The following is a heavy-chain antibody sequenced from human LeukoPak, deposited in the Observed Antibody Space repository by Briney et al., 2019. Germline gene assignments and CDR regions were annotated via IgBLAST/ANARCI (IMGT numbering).Heavy chain of an antibody. CDR1: GFTFSSHA. V-gene: IGHV3-30*04. J-gene: IGHJ6*02. Sequence: PGGSLRLSCTASGFTFSSHAMHWVRQTPDKGLEWVALISFDGHNEYYADSVKGRFTISRDNSKNTLYLQMNSLRAEDTAVYYCAKDVTMVRGVIGYYYYYGMDVWGQGTTVTVSS. CDR3: AKDVTMVRGVIGYYYYYGMDV. D-gene: IGHD3-10*01. CDR2: ISFDGHNE.